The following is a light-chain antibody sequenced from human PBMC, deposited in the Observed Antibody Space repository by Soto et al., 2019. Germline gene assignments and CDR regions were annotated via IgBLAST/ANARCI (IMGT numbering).Light chain of an antibody. CDR3: AAWDDSLNGVV. V-gene: IGLV1-36*01. CDR1: SSNIGNNA. J-gene: IGLJ2*01. Sequence: QSVLTQPPSVYDAPRQRVTISCSGSSSNIGNNAVNWYQQLPGKAPKLLIYYDELLPSGVSERFSGSKSGTSASLAISGLQYEDEADYYCAAWDDSLNGVVFGGGTKLTVL. CDR2: YDE.